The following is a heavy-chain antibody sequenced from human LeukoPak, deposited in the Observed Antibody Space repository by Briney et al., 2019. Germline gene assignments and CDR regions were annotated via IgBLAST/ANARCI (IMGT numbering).Heavy chain of an antibody. CDR2: IGGSGVTK. CDR1: GFKFTNYA. CDR3: ARAPQNYGMDV. Sequence: GGSLRLSCAASGFKFTNYAMHWVRQAPGKGLEWVSTIGGSGVTKFYADSVEGRFTISRDNSNNALFLQMNSLRAGDTAVYYCARAPQNYGMDVWGQGTTVTVSS. V-gene: IGHV3-23*01. J-gene: IGHJ6*02.